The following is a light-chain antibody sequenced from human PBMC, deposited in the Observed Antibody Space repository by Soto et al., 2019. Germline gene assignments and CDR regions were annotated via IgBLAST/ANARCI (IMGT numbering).Light chain of an antibody. J-gene: IGKJ1*01. CDR3: QQYCRSPLT. V-gene: IGKV3-20*01. Sequence: EVVLTQSPGTLSLSPGERATLSCRASQSVSSNSLAWYQQKPGQAPRLLIYAASSRATGIPDRFSGSGSGTDFTLTMSRLEPEDFAVYYCQQYCRSPLTFGQGTKVEIK. CDR1: QSVSSNS. CDR2: AAS.